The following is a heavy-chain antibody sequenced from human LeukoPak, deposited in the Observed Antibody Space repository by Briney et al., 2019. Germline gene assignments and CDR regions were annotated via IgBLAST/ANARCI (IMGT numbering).Heavy chain of an antibody. CDR3: AKGYDSSGYYPGPFDY. D-gene: IGHD3-22*01. V-gene: IGHV3-23*01. CDR1: GFTFSSYA. CDR2: ISGSGGST. J-gene: IGHJ4*02. Sequence: SGGSLRLSCAASGFTFSSYAMSWVRQAPGKGLEWVSAISGSGGSTYYADSVKGRFTISRDNSKNTLYLQMNSLRAEDTAVYYCAKGYDSSGYYPGPFDYWGQGTLVTVSS.